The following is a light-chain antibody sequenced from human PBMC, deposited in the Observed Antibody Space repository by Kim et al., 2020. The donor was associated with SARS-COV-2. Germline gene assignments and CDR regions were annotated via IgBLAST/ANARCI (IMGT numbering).Light chain of an antibody. CDR3: QQYGSSPLT. CDR1: QSVSRY. Sequence: EIVLTQSPGTLSLSPGERATLSCRPSQSVSRYLAWYQQTPGQAPRLLIYSISTRATGIPDRFTGSGSGTDFTLTISRLEPEDFAMYYCQQYGSSPLTFGGGTKLDIK. J-gene: IGKJ4*01. CDR2: SIS. V-gene: IGKV3-20*01.